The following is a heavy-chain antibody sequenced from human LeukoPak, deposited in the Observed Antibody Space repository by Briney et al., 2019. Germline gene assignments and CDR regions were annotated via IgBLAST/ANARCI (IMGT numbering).Heavy chain of an antibody. Sequence: GGSLRLPCAASGFTSSSYSMNWVRQAPGKGLEWVSSISSSSSYIYYADSVKGRFTISRDNAKNSLYLQMNSLRAEDTAVYYCARDYRAFYDSSGYPSWGQGTLVTVSS. CDR1: GFTSSSYS. D-gene: IGHD3-22*01. V-gene: IGHV3-21*01. CDR2: ISSSSSYI. J-gene: IGHJ4*02. CDR3: ARDYRAFYDSSGYPS.